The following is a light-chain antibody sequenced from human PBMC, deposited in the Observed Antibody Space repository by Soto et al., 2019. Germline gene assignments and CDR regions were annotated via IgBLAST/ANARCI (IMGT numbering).Light chain of an antibody. CDR3: QQYGTSPT. J-gene: IGKJ5*01. CDR2: GAS. Sequence: EIVLTQSPGTLSLFPGERATLSCRASQSLITRYLAWYQQKPGQAPRLFIYGASSRATGIPDRFSGSGSGTEFTLTISRLEPEDFAVYSCQQYGTSPTFGQGTRLEIK. CDR1: QSLITRY. V-gene: IGKV3-20*01.